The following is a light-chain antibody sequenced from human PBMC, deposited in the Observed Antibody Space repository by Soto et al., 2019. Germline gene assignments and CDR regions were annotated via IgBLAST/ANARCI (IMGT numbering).Light chain of an antibody. CDR3: SSYTSSSTLYVV. V-gene: IGLV2-14*01. CDR1: SSDVGGYNY. Sequence: QSVLTQPASVSGSTGQSITSSCTGTSSDVGGYNYVSWYQQHPGKAPKLMIYEVSNRPSGVSNRFSGSKSGNTASLTISGLQAEDEADYYCSSYTSSSTLYVVFGGGTKLTVL. J-gene: IGLJ2*01. CDR2: EVS.